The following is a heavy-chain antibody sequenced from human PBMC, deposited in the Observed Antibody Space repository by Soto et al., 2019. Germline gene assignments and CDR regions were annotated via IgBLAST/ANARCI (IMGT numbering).Heavy chain of an antibody. Sequence: GVSLRLSCSASGFTFSRYAMHWVRQAPGKGLEWVAVISFDGSNKYYADSVKGRFTISRDNSKNTLYLQMNSLRAEDTAVYYCARDSGFRPFDPWGQGTLVTVSS. J-gene: IGHJ5*02. CDR3: ARDSGFRPFDP. V-gene: IGHV3-30-3*01. CDR2: ISFDGSNK. CDR1: GFTFSRYA. D-gene: IGHD3-10*01.